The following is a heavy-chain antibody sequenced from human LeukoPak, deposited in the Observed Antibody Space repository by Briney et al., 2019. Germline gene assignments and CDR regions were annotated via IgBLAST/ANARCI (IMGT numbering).Heavy chain of an antibody. CDR2: TSSSDAGT. Sequence: GGSLRLSCAASGFTLSTYAMSWVRQTPGKGLEWVAATSSSDAGTYHADSVRGRFTISRDNSKKTLYLQMNSLRAEDTALYYCARNYYDSSGYPVLPDYWGQGTLVTVSS. V-gene: IGHV3-23*01. D-gene: IGHD3-22*01. CDR1: GFTLSTYA. CDR3: ARNYYDSSGYPVLPDY. J-gene: IGHJ4*02.